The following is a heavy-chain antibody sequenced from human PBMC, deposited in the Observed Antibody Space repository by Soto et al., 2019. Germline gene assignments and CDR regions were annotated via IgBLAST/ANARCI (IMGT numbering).Heavy chain of an antibody. CDR3: ARNLRGYCSGGSCYSYYYYGMDV. CDR1: GFTFSSYW. D-gene: IGHD2-15*01. Sequence: EVQLVESGGGLVQPGGSLRLSCAASGFTFSSYWMSWVRQAPGKGLEWVANIKQDGSEKYYVDSVKGRFTISRDNAKNSLYLQMNSLRAEDTAVYYCARNLRGYCSGGSCYSYYYYGMDVWGQGTTVTVSS. V-gene: IGHV3-7*05. J-gene: IGHJ6*02. CDR2: IKQDGSEK.